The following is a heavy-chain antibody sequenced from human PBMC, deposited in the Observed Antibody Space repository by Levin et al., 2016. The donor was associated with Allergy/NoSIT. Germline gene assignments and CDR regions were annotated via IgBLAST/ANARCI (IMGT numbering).Heavy chain of an antibody. D-gene: IGHD1-1*01. CDR3: ARDCEPERRRDACYYYMDV. V-gene: IGHV1-18*01. CDR2: ISAYNGNT. J-gene: IGHJ6*03. Sequence: WVRQAPGQGLEWMGWISAYNGNTNYAQKLQGRVTMTTDTSTSTAYMELRSLRSDDTAVYYCARDCEPERRRDACYYYMDVWGKGTTVTVSS.